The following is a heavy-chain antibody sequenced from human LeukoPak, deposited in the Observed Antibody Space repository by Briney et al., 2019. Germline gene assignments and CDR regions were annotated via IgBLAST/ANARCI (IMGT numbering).Heavy chain of an antibody. D-gene: IGHD2-2*01. Sequence: GASVNVSCKAPGYTFTSYGISWVRQAPGQGLEWMGWISAYNGNTNYAQKLQGRVTMTTDTSTSTAYMELRSLRSDDTAVYYCARDLYCSSTSCYWYWFDPWGQGTLVTVSS. CDR3: ARDLYCSSTSCYWYWFDP. CDR2: ISAYNGNT. V-gene: IGHV1-18*01. CDR1: GYTFTSYG. J-gene: IGHJ5*02.